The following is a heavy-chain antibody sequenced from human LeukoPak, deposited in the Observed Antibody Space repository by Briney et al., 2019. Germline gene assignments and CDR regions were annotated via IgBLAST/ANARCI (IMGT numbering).Heavy chain of an antibody. CDR3: ARGRRELKYGPDY. J-gene: IGHJ4*02. CDR2: INHSGST. V-gene: IGHV4-34*01. D-gene: IGHD3-10*01. CDR1: GGSFSGYY. Sequence: KASETLSLTCAVYGGSFSGYYWSWIRQPPGKGLEWIGEINHSGSTNYNPSLESRVTISLDSSANQFSLGLSSVTAADTAVYYCARGRRELKYGPDYWGQGTLVTVSS.